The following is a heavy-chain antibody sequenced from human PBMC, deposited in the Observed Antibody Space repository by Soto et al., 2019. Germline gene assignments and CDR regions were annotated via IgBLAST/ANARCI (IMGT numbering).Heavy chain of an antibody. Sequence: SGGSLRLSCAASRFTFSNYAMNWVRQAPGKGLEWVSVIYSGGSTYYADSVKGRFTISRDNSKNTLYLQMNSLRAEDTAVYYCARGPTGSFDYWGQGTLVTVSS. CDR3: ARGPTGSFDY. CDR1: RFTFSNYA. V-gene: IGHV3-53*01. CDR2: IYSGGST. J-gene: IGHJ4*02. D-gene: IGHD1-1*01.